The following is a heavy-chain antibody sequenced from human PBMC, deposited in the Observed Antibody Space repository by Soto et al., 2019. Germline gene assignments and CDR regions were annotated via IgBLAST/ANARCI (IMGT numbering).Heavy chain of an antibody. J-gene: IGHJ5*01. D-gene: IGHD3-22*01. CDR3: ARWVGGSMYDNSGKCDS. Sequence: QVQLVESGGGGVQPGRSLRLTCAASGFTFSSNGMHWVRQAPGKGLEWVALVAYDGSKTYYGDSVRGRFNISRNNSENTLYLQMNILRAEDTAVYYCARWVGGSMYDNSGKCDSWGQGSLVTVSS. CDR1: GFTFSSNG. V-gene: IGHV3-30*03. CDR2: VAYDGSKT.